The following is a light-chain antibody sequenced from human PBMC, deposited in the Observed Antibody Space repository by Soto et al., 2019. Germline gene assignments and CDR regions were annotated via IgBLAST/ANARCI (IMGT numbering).Light chain of an antibody. CDR3: QQRSNWPWT. V-gene: IGKV3-11*01. CDR2: DSS. Sequence: EIVLTQSPATLSLSPGERATLSCRASQSLSSYLAWYQQKPGQAPRLLIYDSSNRATGIPARFSGRGSETDFTLTISSLAPEDFAVYYCQQRSNWPWTFGPGTKVEIK. J-gene: IGKJ1*01. CDR1: QSLSSY.